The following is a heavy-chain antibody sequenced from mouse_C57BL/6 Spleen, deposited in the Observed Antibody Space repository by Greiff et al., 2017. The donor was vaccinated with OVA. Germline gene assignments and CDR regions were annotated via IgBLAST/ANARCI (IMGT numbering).Heavy chain of an antibody. CDR2: IDPSDSYT. D-gene: IGHD2-4*01. CDR1: GYTFTSYW. CDR3: ARGKGLRGYFDV. Sequence: QVQLKQPGAELVMPGASVKLSCKASGYTFTSYWMHWVKQRPGQGLEWIGKIDPSDSYTNSNQKFKGKSTLTVDKSSSTAYMQLSSLTSEDSAVYYSARGKGLRGYFDVWGTGTTVTVSS. J-gene: IGHJ1*03. V-gene: IGHV1-69*01.